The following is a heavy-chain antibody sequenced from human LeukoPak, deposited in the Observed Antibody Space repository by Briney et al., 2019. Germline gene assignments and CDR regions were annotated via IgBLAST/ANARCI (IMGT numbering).Heavy chain of an antibody. Sequence: GASVKVSCKASGGTFSSYAISWVRQAPGQGLEWMGGIIPMFGTGNYAQKFQGRVTITTDESMSTAYMEMSSLRPEDTALYYCVGDRHYGGPTDVWGSGTTVTVSS. J-gene: IGHJ6*04. CDR3: VGDRHYGGPTDV. CDR1: GGTFSSYA. CDR2: IIPMFGTG. V-gene: IGHV1-69*05. D-gene: IGHD3-16*01.